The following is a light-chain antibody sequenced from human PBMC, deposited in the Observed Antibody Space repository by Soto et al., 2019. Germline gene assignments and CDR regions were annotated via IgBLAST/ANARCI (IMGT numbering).Light chain of an antibody. Sequence: DLQMTQSPSSLSASVGDRVTITCRASQSITTYLNWYQQKPGKAPKLLIYAASSLQSEVPSRFSGSGSGTDFTLTINSLQPEDFATYYCQQSHSTPYTFGQGTKLQI. V-gene: IGKV1-39*01. J-gene: IGKJ2*01. CDR1: QSITTY. CDR3: QQSHSTPYT. CDR2: AAS.